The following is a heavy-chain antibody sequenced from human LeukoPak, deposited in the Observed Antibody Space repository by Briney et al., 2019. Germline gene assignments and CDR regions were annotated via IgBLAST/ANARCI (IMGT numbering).Heavy chain of an antibody. D-gene: IGHD2-8*01. Sequence: PGGSLRLSCAASGFTFSDYYMSWIRQAPGKGLEWLSYISSSGGTIYYADSVKGRFTISRDNAKNSLYLQMNSLRAEDTAVYYCARIYCANGLSHFYYFDYWGQGTLVTVSS. CDR3: ARIYCANGLSHFYYFDY. CDR1: GFTFSDYY. CDR2: ISSSGGTI. J-gene: IGHJ4*02. V-gene: IGHV3-11*01.